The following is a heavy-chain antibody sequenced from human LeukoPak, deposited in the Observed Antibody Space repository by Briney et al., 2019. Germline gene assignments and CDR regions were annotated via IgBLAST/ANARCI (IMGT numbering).Heavy chain of an antibody. Sequence: SVKVSCKASGGTFSSYAISWVRQAPGQGLEWMEGIIPIFGTANYAQKFQGRVTITADKSTSTAYMELSSLRSEDTAVYYCARMEGIAVAGHQGYFDYWGQGTLVTVSS. CDR2: IIPIFGTA. D-gene: IGHD6-19*01. V-gene: IGHV1-69*06. CDR1: GGTFSSYA. J-gene: IGHJ4*02. CDR3: ARMEGIAVAGHQGYFDY.